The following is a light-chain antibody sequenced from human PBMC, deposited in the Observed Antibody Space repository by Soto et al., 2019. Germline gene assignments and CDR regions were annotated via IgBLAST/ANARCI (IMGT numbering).Light chain of an antibody. J-gene: IGLJ1*01. Sequence: QSVLTQPASVSGSPGQSITISCTGTSSDVGGYDHVSWCQLHPGKAPKLMVFEVSNRPSGVSYRFSGSKSGNTASLTISGLQAEDEADYFCSSYSIRTAYLFGTGTKVTVL. V-gene: IGLV2-14*01. CDR2: EVS. CDR3: SSYSIRTAYL. CDR1: SSDVGGYDH.